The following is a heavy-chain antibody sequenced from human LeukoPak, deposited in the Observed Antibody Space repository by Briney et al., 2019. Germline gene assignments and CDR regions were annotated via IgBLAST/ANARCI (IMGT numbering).Heavy chain of an antibody. V-gene: IGHV3-43*02. Sequence: GGSLRLSCAASGFTFDDYAMHWVRQAPGKGLEWVSLISGDGGSTYYADSVKGRFTISRDNSKNSLYLQMNSLRTEDTALYYCAKDIERGGYQFPSLGYYYGMDVRGQGTTVTVSS. CDR2: ISGDGGST. J-gene: IGHJ6*02. D-gene: IGHD5-12*01. CDR1: GFTFDDYA. CDR3: AKDIERGGYQFPSLGYYYGMDV.